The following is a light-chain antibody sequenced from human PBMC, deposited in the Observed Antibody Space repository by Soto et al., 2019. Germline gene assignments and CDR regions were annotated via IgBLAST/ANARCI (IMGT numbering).Light chain of an antibody. J-gene: IGKJ4*01. CDR2: GAS. CDR1: QSVSSTY. Sequence: EIVLTQSPGTLSLSPGERATLSCRASQSVSSTYLAWYQQKPGQAPRLLIYGASTRATGIPARFSGSGSGTEFTLTISSLQSDDFATYFCQQYNSYSLTFGGGTKVDIK. V-gene: IGKV3-15*01. CDR3: QQYNSYSLT.